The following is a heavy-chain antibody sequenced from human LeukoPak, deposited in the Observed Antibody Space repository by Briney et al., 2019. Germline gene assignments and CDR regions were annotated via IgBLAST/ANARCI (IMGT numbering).Heavy chain of an antibody. CDR2: HYYSGST. D-gene: IGHD1-1*01. CDR3: ARGGRNWFDP. Sequence: SETLYLTCTVSGGSISSSSYYWGWIRQPPGKGLEWIGYHYYSGSTNYNPSLKSRVTISVDTSKNEFSLKLSSVTAADTAVYYWARGGRNWFDPWGQGTLVTVSS. V-gene: IGHV4-61*05. CDR1: GGSISSSSYY. J-gene: IGHJ5*02.